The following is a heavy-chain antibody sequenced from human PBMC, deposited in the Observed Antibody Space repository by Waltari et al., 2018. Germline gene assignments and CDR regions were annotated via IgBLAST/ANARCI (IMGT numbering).Heavy chain of an antibody. CDR3: ARDRDGSGSYYGMDV. V-gene: IGHV4-39*07. D-gene: IGHD3-10*01. CDR2: IYYSGTT. Sequence: QLQVQESGPGLVKPSETLSLTCTVSGGSIRSGSYYWGWIRQPPGKGLEWIGSIYYSGTTYYNPSLKSRVTISVDTSKNQFSLKLSSVTAADTAIYYCARDRDGSGSYYGMDVWGRGTTVTVSS. CDR1: GGSIRSGSYY. J-gene: IGHJ6*02.